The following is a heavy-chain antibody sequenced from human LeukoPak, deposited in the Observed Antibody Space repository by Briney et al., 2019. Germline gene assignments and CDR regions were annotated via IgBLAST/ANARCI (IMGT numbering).Heavy chain of an antibody. CDR1: GGSIRGSIYY. V-gene: IGHV4-39*07. CDR3: ARVGSGYIPQLTWYFDL. Sequence: SETLSLTCNVSGGSIRGSIYYWGWIRQPPGKRPEWIANIYYTGRTYYNPSLKSRVTISVETSKNQFSLRLSSVTAADTAVYYCARVGSGYIPQLTWYFDLWGRGTLVTVSS. CDR2: IYYTGRT. D-gene: IGHD3-22*01. J-gene: IGHJ2*01.